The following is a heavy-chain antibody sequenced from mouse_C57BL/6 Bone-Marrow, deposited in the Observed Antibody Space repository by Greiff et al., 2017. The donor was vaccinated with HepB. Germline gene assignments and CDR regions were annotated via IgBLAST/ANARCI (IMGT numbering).Heavy chain of an antibody. CDR3: VRHYYGIISWYFDV. D-gene: IGHD1-1*02. CDR2: IRSKSNNYAT. CDR1: GFSFNTYA. J-gene: IGHJ1*03. V-gene: IGHV10-1*01. Sequence: EVQLVESGGGLVQPKGSLKLSCAASGFSFNTYAMNWVRQTPGKGLEWVARIRSKSNNYATDYANSVKDRFTIYRDDSESMLYLQMNNLKTEDTAMYYGVRHYYGIISWYFDVWGTGTTVTVAS.